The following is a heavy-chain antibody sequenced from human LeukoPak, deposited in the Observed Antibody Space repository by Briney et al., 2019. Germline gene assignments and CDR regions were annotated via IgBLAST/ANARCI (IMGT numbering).Heavy chain of an antibody. CDR2: IYYSGST. V-gene: IGHV4-59*11. D-gene: IGHD3-22*01. J-gene: IGHJ4*02. CDR1: GFTFSSHG. Sequence: GSLRLSCAASGFTFSSHGMNWVRQPPGKGLEWIGYIYYSGSTNYNPSLKSRVTISVDTSKNQFSLKLSSVTAADTAVYYCARGLYYYDSSGYQSQGNFDYWGQGTLVTVSS. CDR3: ARGLYYYDSSGYQSQGNFDY.